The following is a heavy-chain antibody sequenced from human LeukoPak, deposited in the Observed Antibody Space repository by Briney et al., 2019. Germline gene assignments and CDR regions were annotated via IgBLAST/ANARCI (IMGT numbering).Heavy chain of an antibody. CDR2: IYDSGRT. CDR1: GASISSGDYY. CDR3: AQGIAAAGTVGLVFDY. Sequence: SQTLSLTCTVSGASISSGDYYWTWLRQPPGKGLEWIVYIYDSGRTDFNPSLKSRVTISVDRSKNQFSLKLSSVTAADTAVYYCAQGIAAAGTVGLVFDYWGQGTLVTVSS. V-gene: IGHV4-30-2*01. D-gene: IGHD6-13*01. J-gene: IGHJ4*02.